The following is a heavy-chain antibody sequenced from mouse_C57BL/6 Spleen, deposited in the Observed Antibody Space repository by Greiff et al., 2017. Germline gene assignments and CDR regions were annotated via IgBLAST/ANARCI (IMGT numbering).Heavy chain of an antibody. CDR1: GYTFTSYW. D-gene: IGHD1-1*01. CDR3: AREWDYASSYHYSALGT. J-gene: IGHJ4*01. Sequence: QVQLQQPGAELVRPGSSVKLSCKASGYTFTSYWMHWVKQRPIQGLEWIGNIDPSDSETHYNQKFKDKATLTVDKSSSTAYMQRSSLTSEDSAVYYCAREWDYASSYHYSALGTSGVGDSQTVSP. V-gene: IGHV1-52*01. CDR2: IDPSDSET.